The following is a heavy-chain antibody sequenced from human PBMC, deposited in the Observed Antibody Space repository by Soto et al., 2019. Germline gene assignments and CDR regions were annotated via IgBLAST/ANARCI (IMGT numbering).Heavy chain of an antibody. Sequence: ASVEVSCKASGYTFTSYGISWVRQAPGQGLEWMGWISAYNGNTNYAQKLQGRVTMTTDTSTSTAYMELRSPRSDDTAVYYCATERESYDFWRGYPRARGAFDIWGQGTMVTVSS. J-gene: IGHJ3*02. D-gene: IGHD3-3*01. CDR1: GYTFTSYG. CDR3: ATERESYDFWRGYPRARGAFDI. V-gene: IGHV1-18*04. CDR2: ISAYNGNT.